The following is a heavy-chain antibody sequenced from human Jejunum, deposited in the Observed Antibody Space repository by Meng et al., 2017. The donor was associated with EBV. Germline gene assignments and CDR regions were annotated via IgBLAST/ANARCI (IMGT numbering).Heavy chain of an antibody. Sequence: QGQLQGAVRRTCTAVGALTTTATFPVGSVRSGVYYWTWIRQPPGKGPEWMGYIYNTESTNYKSSLKSRVTISADTSKNQFSLRLSSVTAADTAVYYCARDQNGSYFAYWGQGTLVTVSS. D-gene: IGHD1-26*01. CDR3: ARDQNGSYFAY. CDR2: IYNTEST. J-gene: IGHJ4*02. V-gene: IGHV4-61*08. CDR1: VGSVRSGVYY.